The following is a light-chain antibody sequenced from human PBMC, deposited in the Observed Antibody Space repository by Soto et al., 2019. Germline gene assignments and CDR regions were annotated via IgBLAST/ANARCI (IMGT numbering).Light chain of an antibody. CDR1: QSVSSSY. CDR2: GAS. V-gene: IGKV3-20*01. Sequence: EIVLTQSPGTLSLSPGARATLSCGASQSVSSSYLAWYQQKPGQAPRLLIYGASSRATGIPDRFSGSGSGTDFTLTISRLEPEDFAVYYCQQDGSLPWTFGQGTKVEIK. CDR3: QQDGSLPWT. J-gene: IGKJ1*01.